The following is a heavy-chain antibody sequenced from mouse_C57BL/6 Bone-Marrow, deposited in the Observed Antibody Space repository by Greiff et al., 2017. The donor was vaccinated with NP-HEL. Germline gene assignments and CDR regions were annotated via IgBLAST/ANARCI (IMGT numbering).Heavy chain of an antibody. Sequence: EVQLQQSGPVLVKPGASVKMSCKASGYTFTDYYMNWVKQSHGKSLEWIGVINPYNGGTSYNQKVKGKATLTVDTSSSTAYMELNSLTSEDSAVYYCARDGYYGGDYWGQGTTLTVSS. D-gene: IGHD2-3*01. J-gene: IGHJ2*01. CDR3: ARDGYYGGDY. CDR2: INPYNGGT. V-gene: IGHV1-19*01. CDR1: GYTFTDYY.